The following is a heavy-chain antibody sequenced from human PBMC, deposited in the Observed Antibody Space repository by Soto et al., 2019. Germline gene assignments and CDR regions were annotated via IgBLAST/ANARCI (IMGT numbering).Heavy chain of an antibody. CDR2: ISYDGSNK. D-gene: IGHD6-13*01. Sequence: GGSLRLSCAASGFTFSSYAMHWVRQAPGKGLEWVAVISYDGSNKYYADSVKGRFTISRDNSKNTLYLQMNSLRAEDTAVYYCARGIAGAGTPYSYYYYGMDVWGQGTTVTVSS. J-gene: IGHJ6*02. CDR3: ARGIAGAGTPYSYYYYGMDV. V-gene: IGHV3-30-3*01. CDR1: GFTFSSYA.